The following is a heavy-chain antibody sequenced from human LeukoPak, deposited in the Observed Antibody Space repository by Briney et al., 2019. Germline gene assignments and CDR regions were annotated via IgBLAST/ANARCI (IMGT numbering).Heavy chain of an antibody. D-gene: IGHD4-23*01. CDR3: AKDIYGGSWPNDY. Sequence: GGSLRLSCAASGFTFTTYTMNWVRQAPGKGLEWVSSISSSSTYIYYADSVKGRFTISRDNAKNSVHLQMLSLRAEDTAVYYCAKDIYGGSWPNDYWGQGTLVTVSS. CDR1: GFTFTTYT. V-gene: IGHV3-21*01. J-gene: IGHJ4*02. CDR2: ISSSSTYI.